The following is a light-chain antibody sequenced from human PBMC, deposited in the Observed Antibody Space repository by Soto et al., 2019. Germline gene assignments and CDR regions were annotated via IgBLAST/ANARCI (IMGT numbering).Light chain of an antibody. CDR1: QTISSW. V-gene: IGKV1-5*01. CDR3: QHYNSYSEA. Sequence: DIQMTQSPSTLYGSVGDRVTITCRASQTISSWLAWYQQKPGKAPKLLIYAASTLQSGVPSRFSGSGSGTDFTLTISSLQPEDVATYYCQHYNSYSEAFGQGTKVDIK. CDR2: AAS. J-gene: IGKJ1*01.